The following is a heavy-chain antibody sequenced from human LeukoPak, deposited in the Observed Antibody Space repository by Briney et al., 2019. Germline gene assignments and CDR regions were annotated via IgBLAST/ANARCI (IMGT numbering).Heavy chain of an antibody. D-gene: IGHD7-27*01. V-gene: IGHV4-39*07. CDR3: SRETGPFCPFGH. CDR1: GGSISSSSAY. Sequence: SETLSLTCTVSGGSISSSSAYWSWVRQPPGQGLEWIGEISLTGRTNYNPSLKSRVNISIDESKNHLYLNLASVTAADTAVYYCSRETGPFCPFGHWGQGTLVAVTS. CDR2: ISLTGRT. J-gene: IGHJ4*02.